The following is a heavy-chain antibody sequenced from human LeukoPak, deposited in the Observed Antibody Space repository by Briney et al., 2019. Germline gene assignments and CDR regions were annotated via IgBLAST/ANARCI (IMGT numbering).Heavy chain of an antibody. Sequence: ASETLSLTCAVYGGSFSGYYWSWIRQPPGKGLEWIGEINHSGSTNYNPSLKSRVTISVDTSKNQFSLKLSSVTAADTAVYYCARGRDVVVPAGIGPHYYYMDVWGKGTTVTVSS. J-gene: IGHJ6*03. CDR3: ARGRDVVVPAGIGPHYYYMDV. CDR2: INHSGST. V-gene: IGHV4-34*01. CDR1: GGSFSGYY. D-gene: IGHD2-2*01.